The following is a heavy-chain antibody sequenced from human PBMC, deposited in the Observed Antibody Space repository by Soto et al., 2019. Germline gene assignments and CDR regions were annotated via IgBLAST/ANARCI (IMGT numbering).Heavy chain of an antibody. CDR3: ARGGYSYGDYYYYYGMDV. J-gene: IGHJ6*02. CDR1: GDSVSSNSAA. V-gene: IGHV6-1*01. CDR2: TYYRSKWYN. D-gene: IGHD5-18*01. Sequence: SPTLSLTCAISGDSVSSNSAAWNWIRQSPSRGLEWLGRTYYRSKWYNDYAVSVKSRITINPDTSKNQFSLQLNSVTPEDTAVYYCARGGYSYGDYYYYYGMDVWGQGTTVTVSS.